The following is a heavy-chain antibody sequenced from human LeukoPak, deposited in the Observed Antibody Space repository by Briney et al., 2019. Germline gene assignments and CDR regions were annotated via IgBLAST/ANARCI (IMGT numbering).Heavy chain of an antibody. V-gene: IGHV3-64*01. J-gene: IGHJ4*02. CDR2: ISSNGGTT. CDR1: GFTFSSYA. CDR3: ARASRAFLFDY. Sequence: PGGSVRLSCAASGFTFSSYAMHWVRQAPGKGLEYVSAISSNGGTTYYANSVKCRFTISRDNSKNMLYLQMGSLRAEDMAVYYCARASRAFLFDYWGQGTQVTVSS. D-gene: IGHD2/OR15-2a*01.